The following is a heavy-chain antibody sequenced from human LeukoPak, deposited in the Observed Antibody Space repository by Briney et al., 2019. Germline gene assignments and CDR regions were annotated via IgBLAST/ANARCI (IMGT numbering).Heavy chain of an antibody. D-gene: IGHD4-23*01. CDR1: GFTFSSYG. CDR3: ARALPLTPGYYYGMDV. CDR2: IWYDGSNK. J-gene: IGHJ6*04. Sequence: PGGSLRLSCAASGFTFSSYGMHWVRQPPGKGLEWVAVIWYDGSNKYYADSVKGRFTISRDNSKNTLYLQMNSLRAEDTAVYYCARALPLTPGYYYGMDVWGKGTTVTVSS. V-gene: IGHV3-33*01.